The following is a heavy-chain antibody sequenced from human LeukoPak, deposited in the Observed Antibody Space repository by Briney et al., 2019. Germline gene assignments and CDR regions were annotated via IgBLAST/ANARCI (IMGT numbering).Heavy chain of an antibody. J-gene: IGHJ4*02. CDR1: GYTFTGYY. CDR2: INPNSGDT. Sequence: SATVSCKASGYTFTGYYMHWVRQAPGQGLEGMGGINPNSGDTNPAQEVQGRATLTRDTSIRTAYMELSGLSSDDTAVYYCARLAGGLYQFDYWGQGALVTVSS. D-gene: IGHD2-2*01. V-gene: IGHV1-2*02. CDR3: ARLAGGLYQFDY.